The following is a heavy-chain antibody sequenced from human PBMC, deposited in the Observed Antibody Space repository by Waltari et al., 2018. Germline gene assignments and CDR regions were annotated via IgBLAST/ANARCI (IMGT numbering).Heavy chain of an antibody. CDR1: GYSIRRGYY. CDR2: IYHSGST. V-gene: IGHV4-38-2*01. CDR3: AEIGVYATWFDP. D-gene: IGHD2-8*01. J-gene: IGHJ5*02. Sequence: QVQLQESGPGLVTPSATLSLPCAVSGYSIRRGYYWGWIRPPPGKGLEWIGSIYHSGSTYYNPSLKSRVTISVDTSKNQFSLKLSSVTAADTAVYYCAEIGVYATWFDPWGQGTLVTVSS.